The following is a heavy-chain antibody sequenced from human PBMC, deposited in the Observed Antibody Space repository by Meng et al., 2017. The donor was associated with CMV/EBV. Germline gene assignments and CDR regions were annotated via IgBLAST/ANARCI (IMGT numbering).Heavy chain of an antibody. J-gene: IGHJ5*02. CDR3: ARGYYYDSSGYSNWFDP. CDR1: GFTFSTYE. Sequence: GESLKISCAASGFTFSTYEMNWVRQAPGKGLEWVSYISSAGNTIYYADSVTGRFTITRDNAKNSLFLQMNSLRAGDTAVYYCARGYYYDSSGYSNWFDPWGQGTLVTVSS. D-gene: IGHD3-22*01. CDR2: ISSAGNTI. V-gene: IGHV3-48*03.